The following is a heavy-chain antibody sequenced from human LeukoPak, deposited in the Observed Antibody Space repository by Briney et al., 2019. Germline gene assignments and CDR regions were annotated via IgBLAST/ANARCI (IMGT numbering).Heavy chain of an antibody. CDR3: ARDRETYYDILTGYYTLGDAFDI. V-gene: IGHV3-74*01. CDR1: GFTFSTYW. CDR2: INRDGSST. Sequence: GGSLRLSCAASGFTFSTYWMHWVRQAPGKGLVCVSRINRDGSSTSYADSVKGRFTISRDNAKNTLYLQMNSLRAEDTAVYYCARDRETYYDILTGYYTLGDAFDIWGQGTMVTVSS. J-gene: IGHJ3*02. D-gene: IGHD3-9*01.